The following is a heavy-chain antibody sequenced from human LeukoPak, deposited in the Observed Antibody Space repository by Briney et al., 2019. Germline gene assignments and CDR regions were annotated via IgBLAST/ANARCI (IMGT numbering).Heavy chain of an antibody. D-gene: IGHD6-19*01. CDR3: ARDRSSGWLLRH. CDR2: IYSGGST. Sequence: PGGSLRLSCAASGFTVSSNCMSWVRQAPGKGLEWVSVIYSGGSTYYADSVKGRFTISRDNSKNTLYLQMNSLRAEDTAVYYCARDRSSGWLLRHWGQGTLVTVSS. J-gene: IGHJ4*02. V-gene: IGHV3-53*01. CDR1: GFTVSSNC.